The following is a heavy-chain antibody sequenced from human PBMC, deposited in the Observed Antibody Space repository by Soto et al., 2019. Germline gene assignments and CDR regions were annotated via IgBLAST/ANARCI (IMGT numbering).Heavy chain of an antibody. CDR1: GGSFSGYY. Sequence: QVQLQQWGAGLLKPSETLSLTCAVYGGSFSGYYWSWIRQPPGKGLEWIGEINHSGSTNYNPSLRRRVTISVDPSKNQFSLKLSSVTAADTAVYYCARRRSIAAAGTFDYWGQGTLVTVSS. J-gene: IGHJ4*02. CDR2: INHSGST. D-gene: IGHD6-13*01. V-gene: IGHV4-34*01. CDR3: ARRRSIAAAGTFDY.